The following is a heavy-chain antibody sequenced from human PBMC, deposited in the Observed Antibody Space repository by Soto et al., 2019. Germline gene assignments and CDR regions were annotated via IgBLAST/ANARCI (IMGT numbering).Heavy chain of an antibody. Sequence: GGSLRLSCAASGFTVSSNGMNWVRQAPGKGLEWVSVTYSGGSTYYADSVKGRFTISRDNSKNTLYLQMNSLRVEDTAVYYCARDWRGYSDYFDYWGQGTLVTVSS. CDR1: GFTVSSNG. CDR3: ARDWRGYSDYFDY. D-gene: IGHD4-4*01. J-gene: IGHJ4*02. V-gene: IGHV3-66*01. CDR2: TYSGGST.